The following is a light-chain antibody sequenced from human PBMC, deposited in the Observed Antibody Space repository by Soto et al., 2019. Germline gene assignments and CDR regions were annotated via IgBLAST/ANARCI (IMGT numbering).Light chain of an antibody. CDR1: QSVSSF. J-gene: IGKJ3*01. CDR2: DAS. V-gene: IGKV3-11*01. CDR3: QIRSNIFT. Sequence: EIVLTQSPATLSLSPGEAATLYCRASQSVSSFLAWFQQKPGQAPRLLIYDASKRATGIPARFSGSGSGTDFPLTISSLEPEDFAVYYCQIRSNIFTFGPGTKVDIK.